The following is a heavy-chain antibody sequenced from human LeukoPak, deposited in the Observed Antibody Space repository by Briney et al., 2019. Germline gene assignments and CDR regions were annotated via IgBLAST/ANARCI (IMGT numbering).Heavy chain of an antibody. CDR1: GYTCTIYY. V-gene: IGHV1-46*01. CDR2: INPSGGST. D-gene: IGHD6-13*01. Sequence: GASVKVSFKASGYTCTIYYMHWLREAPGQGLEWMGIINPSGGSTRYAQKFQGSVTMTRDTSISTAYMELSRLRSDDTAVYYCARDTAAAGKDYSYMDVWGKGTTVTVSS. J-gene: IGHJ6*03. CDR3: ARDTAAAGKDYSYMDV.